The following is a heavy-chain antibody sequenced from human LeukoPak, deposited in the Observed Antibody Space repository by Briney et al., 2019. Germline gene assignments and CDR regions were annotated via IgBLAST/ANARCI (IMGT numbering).Heavy chain of an antibody. D-gene: IGHD6-19*01. V-gene: IGHV1-2*02. Sequence: SVKVSCKASGYTFIDYYIYWVRQAPGQGPEWMGLINPNGGGTQYAQKFQGRVTMTKDTSIRTVYMELSSLRSDDTAAYYCARVEGAGAYFDYWGQGILVTVSS. CDR3: ARVEGAGAYFDY. CDR1: GYTFIDYY. J-gene: IGHJ4*02. CDR2: INPNGGGT.